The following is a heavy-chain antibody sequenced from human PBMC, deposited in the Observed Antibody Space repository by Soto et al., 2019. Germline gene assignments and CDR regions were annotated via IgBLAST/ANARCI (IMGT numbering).Heavy chain of an antibody. CDR2: IWYDGSNE. CDR1: GFIFSNFG. J-gene: IGHJ6*02. Sequence: PGGSLRLSCAASGFIFSNFGMHWVRQAPGKGLEWVAVIWYDGSNEYYADSVKGRFTISKDNSKNMLHLQMNSLRAEDTAVYYCARDDIPGITVATYGLDVWGQGTTVTVSS. D-gene: IGHD6-19*01. V-gene: IGHV3-33*01. CDR3: ARDDIPGITVATYGLDV.